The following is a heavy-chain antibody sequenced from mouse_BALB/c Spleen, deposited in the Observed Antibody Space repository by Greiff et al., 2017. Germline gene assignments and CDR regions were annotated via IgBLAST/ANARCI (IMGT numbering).Heavy chain of an antibody. Sequence: QVQLKESGPGLVAPSQSLSITCTVSGFSLSRYSVHWVRQPPGKGLEWLGMIWGGGSTDYNSALKSRLSISKDTSKSQVFLKMNSLQTDDTAMYYCARNGYRYDDYYAMDYWGQGTSVTVSS. CDR3: ARNGYRYDDYYAMDY. D-gene: IGHD2-14*01. CDR1: GFSLSRYS. J-gene: IGHJ4*01. CDR2: IWGGGST. V-gene: IGHV2-6-4*01.